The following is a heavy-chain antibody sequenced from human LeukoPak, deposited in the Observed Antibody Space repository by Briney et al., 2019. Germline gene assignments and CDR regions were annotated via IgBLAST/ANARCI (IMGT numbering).Heavy chain of an antibody. CDR2: IYYSGST. CDR1: GGSISSYY. V-gene: IGHV4-59*08. Sequence: SETLSLTCTVSGGSISSYYWSWIRQPPGKGLEWIGYIYYSGSTNYNPSLKSRVTISVDTSKNQFSLKLSSVTAADTAVYYCARQLDGYNVFDIWGQGTMVTVSS. D-gene: IGHD5-24*01. CDR3: ARQLDGYNVFDI. J-gene: IGHJ3*02.